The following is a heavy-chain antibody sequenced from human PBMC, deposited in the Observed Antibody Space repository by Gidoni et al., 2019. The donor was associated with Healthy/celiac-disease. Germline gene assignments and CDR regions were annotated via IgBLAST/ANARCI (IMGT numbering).Heavy chain of an antibody. CDR3: AREENGDYVGWFDP. Sequence: QVQLVQSGAEVKKPGSSVKVSCKASGGTFSSYAISWVRQAPGQGLAWMGGIIPIFGTANYESTSTAYMELSSLRSEDTAVYYCAREENGDYVGWFDPWGQGTLVTVSS. CDR1: GGTFSSYA. D-gene: IGHD4-17*01. CDR2: IIPIFGTA. V-gene: IGHV1-69*01. J-gene: IGHJ5*02.